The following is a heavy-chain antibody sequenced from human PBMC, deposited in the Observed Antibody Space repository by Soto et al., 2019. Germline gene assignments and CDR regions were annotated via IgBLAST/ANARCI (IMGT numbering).Heavy chain of an antibody. D-gene: IGHD3-9*01. V-gene: IGHV3-49*04. J-gene: IGHJ4*02. CDR2: IRSKAYGGTT. CDR3: TRHEGLGNFDY. Sequence: SGGSLRLSCTASGFTFGDYAMNWVRQAPGKGLEWVGFIRSKAYGGTTEYAASVKGRFTISRDDSKSIAYLQMNSLKTEDTAVYYCTRHEGLGNFDYWGKGTLVTVSS. CDR1: GFTFGDYA.